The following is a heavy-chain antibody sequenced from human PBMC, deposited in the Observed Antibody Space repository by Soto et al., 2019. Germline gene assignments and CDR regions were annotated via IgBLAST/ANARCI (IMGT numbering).Heavy chain of an antibody. D-gene: IGHD5-18*01. CDR3: AGEDGYSYDY. J-gene: IGHJ4*02. V-gene: IGHV4-34*01. CDR2: INQSGST. CDR1: GGSFSGYY. Sequence: PSETLSVTCPVYGGSFSGYYWSWIRQPPGKGLEWIGEINQSGSTNYNPSLKSRVTISVDTSKNQFSLKLSSVTAADTAVYYCAGEDGYSYDYWGQGTLVTVSS.